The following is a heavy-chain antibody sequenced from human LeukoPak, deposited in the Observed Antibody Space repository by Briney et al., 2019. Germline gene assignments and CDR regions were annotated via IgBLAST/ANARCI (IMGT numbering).Heavy chain of an antibody. V-gene: IGHV4-34*01. J-gene: IGHJ3*02. CDR1: GGSFSGYY. D-gene: IGHD3-22*01. Sequence: SETLSLTCAVYGGSFSGYYWSWIRQPPGKGLEWIGEINHSGSTNYNPSLKSRVTISVDTSKNQFSLKLSSVTAADTAVYYCARGTLRDFLGRTMIVVVTDAFDIWGQGTMVTVSS. CDR2: INHSGST. CDR3: ARGTLRDFLGRTMIVVVTDAFDI.